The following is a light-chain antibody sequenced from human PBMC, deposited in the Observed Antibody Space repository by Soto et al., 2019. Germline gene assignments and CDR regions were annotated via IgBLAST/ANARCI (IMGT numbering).Light chain of an antibody. V-gene: IGLV1-44*01. CDR3: ASWDDSLNGLV. CDR1: RSNIGSNT. CDR2: SNN. J-gene: IGLJ7*01. Sequence: QTVVTQPPSASGTPGQRVIISCSGGRSNIGSNTVNWYQQVPGTAPKFLIYSNNQRPSGVPDRFSGSKSGTSASLAISGLQAEDEADYYCASWDDSLNGLVFGGGTQLTVL.